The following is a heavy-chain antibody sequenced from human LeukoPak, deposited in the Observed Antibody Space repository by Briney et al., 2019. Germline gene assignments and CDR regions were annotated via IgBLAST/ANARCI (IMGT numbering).Heavy chain of an antibody. J-gene: IGHJ4*02. D-gene: IGHD2-2*01. V-gene: IGHV1-2*02. CDR2: INPNGGGT. CDR1: GYTFTGYY. Sequence: GASVKVSCKASGYTFTGYYMHWVRQAPGQGLEWMGWINPNGGGTNYAQKFQGRVTMTRDTSISTAYMELSRLRSDDTAVYYCAREYCSSTSCYADFDYWGQGTLVTVSS. CDR3: AREYCSSTSCYADFDY.